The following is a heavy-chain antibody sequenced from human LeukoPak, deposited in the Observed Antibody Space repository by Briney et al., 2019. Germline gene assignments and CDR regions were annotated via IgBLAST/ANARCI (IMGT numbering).Heavy chain of an antibody. D-gene: IGHD6-13*01. CDR2: INPNSGGT. CDR1: GYTFTGYY. Sequence: ASVKVSCKASGYTFTGYYMHWVRQAPGHGLEWMGWINPNSGGTNYAQKFQGRVTMTRDTSISTAYMELSRLRSDDTAVYYCARDHVAAADQTDNGAFDIWGQGTMVTVSS. V-gene: IGHV1-2*02. CDR3: ARDHVAAADQTDNGAFDI. J-gene: IGHJ3*02.